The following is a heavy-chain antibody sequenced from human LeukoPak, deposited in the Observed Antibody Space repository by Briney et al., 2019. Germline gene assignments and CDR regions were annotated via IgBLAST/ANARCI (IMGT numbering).Heavy chain of an antibody. CDR1: GYTFTSYY. D-gene: IGHD3-22*01. V-gene: IGHV1-46*01. CDR2: INPTGGST. Sequence: ASVKVSCKASGYTFTSYYMHWVRQAPGQGLEWLGLINPTGGSTGYAQKFQGRVTMTRDMSTSTDYMELSSLRSEDTAVYYCATHFISSGIGFDYWGQGTLVTVSS. CDR3: ATHFISSGIGFDY. J-gene: IGHJ4*02.